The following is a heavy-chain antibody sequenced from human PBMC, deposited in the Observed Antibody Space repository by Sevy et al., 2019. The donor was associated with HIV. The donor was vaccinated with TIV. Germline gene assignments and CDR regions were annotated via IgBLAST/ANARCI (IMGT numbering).Heavy chain of an antibody. Sequence: SETLSLTCTVSGGSISSSSYYWGWIRQPPGKGLEWIGSIYYSGSTYYNPSLKSRVTISVDTSKNQFSLKLSSVTAADTAVYYCARERPYESSGPFGNWGQGILVTVSS. CDR1: GGSISSSSYY. D-gene: IGHD3-22*01. CDR2: IYYSGST. J-gene: IGHJ4*02. CDR3: ARERPYESSGPFGN. V-gene: IGHV4-39*02.